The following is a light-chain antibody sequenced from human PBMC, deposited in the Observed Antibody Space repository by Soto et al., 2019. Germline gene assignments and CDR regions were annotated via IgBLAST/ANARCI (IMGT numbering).Light chain of an antibody. Sequence: DIQMTQSPSSLSASVGDRVTITCRASQGISNFLAWYQQKPGKVPQLLIYAAFTLQSGVPSRFSGSGSGTDFTLTISSLQPEDVATYYCQNYNRAPWTFGQGTKVEIK. V-gene: IGKV1-27*01. CDR1: QGISNF. J-gene: IGKJ1*01. CDR2: AAF. CDR3: QNYNRAPWT.